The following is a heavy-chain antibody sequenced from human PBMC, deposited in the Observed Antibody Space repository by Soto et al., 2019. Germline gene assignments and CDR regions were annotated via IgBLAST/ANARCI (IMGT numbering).Heavy chain of an antibody. V-gene: IGHV3-33*01. CDR3: SRDSPIDTPMQYIYYMHV. D-gene: IGHD2-8*01. Sequence: PGGSLRLSCAASGFTFSSYGMHWVRQAPGKGLEWVAVIWYDGSNKYYADSVKGRFTISRDNSKNTLYLQMNSLRAEDTAVYYSSRDSPIDTPMQYIYYMHVGGKGTTVAASS. CDR2: IWYDGSNK. J-gene: IGHJ6*03. CDR1: GFTFSSYG.